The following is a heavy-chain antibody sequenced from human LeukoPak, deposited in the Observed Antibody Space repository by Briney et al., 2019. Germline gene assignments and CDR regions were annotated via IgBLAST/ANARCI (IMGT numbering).Heavy chain of an antibody. Sequence: GGSLRLSCAASGFTFSNYAMSWVRQAPGKGLEWVSAISGSGGSTYYADSVKGRFTISRDNSKNTLYLQMNSLRAEDTAVYYCVKLGNYDSSGYYSNDAFDIWGQGTMVTVSS. CDR3: VKLGNYDSSGYYSNDAFDI. V-gene: IGHV3-23*01. CDR1: GFTFSNYA. J-gene: IGHJ3*02. D-gene: IGHD3-22*01. CDR2: ISGSGGST.